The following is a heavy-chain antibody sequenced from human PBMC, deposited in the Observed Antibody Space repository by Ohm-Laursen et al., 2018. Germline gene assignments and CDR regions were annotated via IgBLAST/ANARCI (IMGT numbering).Heavy chain of an antibody. V-gene: IGHV3-11*01. CDR3: ARGMDTYYYDSMAY. J-gene: IGHJ4*02. Sequence: GSLRLSCAASGFTFSDYYMSWIRQAPGKGLEWVSYISSSGSTIYYVDSVKGRFTISRDNAKNSLYLQMNSLRAEDTAVYYCARGMDTYYYDSMAYWGQGTLVTVSS. CDR2: ISSSGSTI. CDR1: GFTFSDYY. D-gene: IGHD3-22*01.